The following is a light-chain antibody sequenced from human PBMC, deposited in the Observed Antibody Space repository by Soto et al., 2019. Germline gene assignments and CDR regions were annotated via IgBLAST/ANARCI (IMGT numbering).Light chain of an antibody. CDR1: SSDVGGYNY. J-gene: IGLJ1*01. V-gene: IGLV2-11*01. CDR3: CSYAGSYTYV. Sequence: QSALTQPRSVSGSPGQSVTISCTGTSSDVGGYNYVSWYQQHPGKAPKLMIYDVSKRPSGVPDRFSGPKSGNPASLTISGLQAEDEADYYCCSYAGSYTYVFGTGTKV. CDR2: DVS.